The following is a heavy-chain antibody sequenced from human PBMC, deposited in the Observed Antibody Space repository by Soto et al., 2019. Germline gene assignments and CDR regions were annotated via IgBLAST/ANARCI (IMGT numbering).Heavy chain of an antibody. D-gene: IGHD3-9*01. J-gene: IGHJ4*02. CDR2: ISYDGSNT. CDR1: GFTFSTFA. CDR3: AREITDWHFDY. V-gene: IGHV3-30-3*01. Sequence: QVQLVESGGGGVQPGRSLRLSCAASGFTFSTFAMHWVRQAPGKGLEWVTLISYDGSNTYYADSVKGRFTISRDNSKNTLYLQLNSLRAEDPAVYYCAREITDWHFDYWGQGTLVTVSS.